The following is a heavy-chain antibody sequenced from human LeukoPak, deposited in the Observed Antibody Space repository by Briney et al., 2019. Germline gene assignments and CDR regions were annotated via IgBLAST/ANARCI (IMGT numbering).Heavy chain of an antibody. J-gene: IGHJ4*02. CDR3: ARDGLEVPAAIRYFDY. Sequence: GGSLRLSCAASGFTFSSYWMSWVRQAPGKGLERVANIKQDGSERYYVDSVKGRFTISRDNAKNSLYLQMNSLRAEDTAVYYCARDGLEVPAAIRYFDYWGQGTLVTVSS. V-gene: IGHV3-7*01. D-gene: IGHD2-2*01. CDR1: GFTFSSYW. CDR2: IKQDGSER.